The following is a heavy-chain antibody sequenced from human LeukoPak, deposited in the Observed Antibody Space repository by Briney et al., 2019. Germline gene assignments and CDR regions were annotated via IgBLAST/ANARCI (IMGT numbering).Heavy chain of an antibody. D-gene: IGHD3-10*01. Sequence: SETLSLTCAVYGGSFSGYYWSWIRQPPGKGLEWIGEINHSGSTKYNPSLKSRVTISTDTSKNQVSLKLSSVTAADTAAYYCARGQFIYGTYNWFDPWGQGTLVTVSS. CDR1: GGSFSGYY. CDR3: ARGQFIYGTYNWFDP. V-gene: IGHV4-34*01. CDR2: INHSGST. J-gene: IGHJ5*02.